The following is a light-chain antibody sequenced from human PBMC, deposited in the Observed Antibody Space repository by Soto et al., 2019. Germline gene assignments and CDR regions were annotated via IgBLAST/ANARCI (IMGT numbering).Light chain of an antibody. J-gene: IGLJ2*01. V-gene: IGLV9-49*01. Sequence: QSVLTQPPSASASLGASVTLTCTLSSGDSDYKVDRYQQRQGKGPRFGMRVGTGGIAGPKADGIPDRFSVLGSGLNRYLTIENIQEEDESDYHCGSDHGSGSNFVVVFGGGTKLTVL. CDR2: VGTGGIAG. CDR3: GSDHGSGSNFVVV. CDR1: SGDSDYK.